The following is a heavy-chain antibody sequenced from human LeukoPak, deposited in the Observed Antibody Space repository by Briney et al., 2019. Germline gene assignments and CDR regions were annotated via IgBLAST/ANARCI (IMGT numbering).Heavy chain of an antibody. V-gene: IGHV3-64*01. CDR2: ISSNGGST. Sequence: GGSLRLSCAASGLTFSSYAMHWVRQAPGKGLEYVSAISSNGGSTYYANSVKGRFTISRDNAKNSLYLQMNSLRAEDTAVYYCARVDYYDFWSGYYTPFDYWGQGTLVTVSS. D-gene: IGHD3-3*01. CDR3: ARVDYYDFWSGYYTPFDY. CDR1: GLTFSSYA. J-gene: IGHJ4*02.